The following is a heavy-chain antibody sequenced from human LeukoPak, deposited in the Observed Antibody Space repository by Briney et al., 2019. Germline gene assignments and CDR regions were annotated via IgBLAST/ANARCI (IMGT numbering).Heavy chain of an antibody. CDR3: ARYETTSYYYYGMDV. CDR1: GGSFSGYY. CDR2: INHSGST. V-gene: IGHV4-34*01. J-gene: IGHJ6*02. D-gene: IGHD1-7*01. Sequence: SETLSLTCAVYGGSFSGYYWSWIRHPPGKGLEWVGEINHSGSTNYNPSLKSRVTISVDTSKNQFSLKLSSVTAADTAVYYGARYETTSYYYYGMDVWGQETTVTVSS.